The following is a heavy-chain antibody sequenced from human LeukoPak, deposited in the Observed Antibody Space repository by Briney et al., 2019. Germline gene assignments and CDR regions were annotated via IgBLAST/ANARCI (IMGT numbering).Heavy chain of an antibody. J-gene: IGHJ6*04. CDR3: ARGGQQLYLSYYYYGMDV. Sequence: PGRSLRLSCAASGFTFSSYGMHWVRQAPGKGLEWVAVIWYDGSNKYYADSVKGRFTISRDNSKNTLYLQMNSLRAEDTAVYYCARGGQQLYLSYYYYGMDVWGKGTTVTVSS. CDR2: IWYDGSNK. D-gene: IGHD6-13*01. CDR1: GFTFSSYG. V-gene: IGHV3-33*01.